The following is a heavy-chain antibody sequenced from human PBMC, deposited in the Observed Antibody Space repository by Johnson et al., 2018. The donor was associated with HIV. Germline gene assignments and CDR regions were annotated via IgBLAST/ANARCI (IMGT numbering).Heavy chain of an antibody. Sequence: VQLVESGGGLVHPGGSLRLSCAASGFTFSNHHMTWVRQAPGKGLEWVANINQIGNDKYYVDSVKGRFTISRDNAQNLLYLQMNSLRAEDTAVYYCASVHYDSSGIDAFDIWGQGTMVTVSS. CDR3: ASVHYDSSGIDAFDI. V-gene: IGHV3-7*01. CDR1: GFTFSNHH. D-gene: IGHD3-22*01. J-gene: IGHJ3*02. CDR2: INQIGNDK.